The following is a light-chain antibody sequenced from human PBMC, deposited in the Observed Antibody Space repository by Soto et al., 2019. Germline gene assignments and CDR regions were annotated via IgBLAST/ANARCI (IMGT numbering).Light chain of an antibody. CDR2: KAS. CDR3: LHYNSYPYT. CDR1: QYISNW. V-gene: IGKV1-5*03. J-gene: IGKJ2*01. Sequence: DFQMTQSPSTLSASVGDRVTITCRATQYISNWLAWYQQKPGKAPKVLIFKASTLEGGVPSRFSGSGSVTEFTLTINSLQPYDSATYYCLHYNSYPYTFGQGTKLEIK.